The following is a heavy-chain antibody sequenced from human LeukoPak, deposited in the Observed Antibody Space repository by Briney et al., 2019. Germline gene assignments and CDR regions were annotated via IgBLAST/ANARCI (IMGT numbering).Heavy chain of an antibody. Sequence: SETLSLTCTVSGYSISSYYWSWTRQPAGKGLEWIGRIYTSGSTNYNPSLKSRVTMSVDTSKNQFSLKLSSVTAADTAVYYCARERGVDSSSWLSFTAFDIWGQGTMVTVSS. CDR1: GYSISSYY. CDR3: ARERGVDSSSWLSFTAFDI. V-gene: IGHV4-4*07. D-gene: IGHD6-13*01. CDR2: IYTSGST. J-gene: IGHJ3*02.